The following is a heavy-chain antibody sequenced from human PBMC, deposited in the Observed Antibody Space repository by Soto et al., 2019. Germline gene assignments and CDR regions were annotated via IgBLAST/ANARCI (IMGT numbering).Heavy chain of an antibody. CDR2: IIPIFGTA. Sequence: GASVKVSCKASGGTFSSYAICWVRHAPGQGLEWMGGIIPIFGTANYAQKFQGRVTITADESTSTAYMELSSLRSEDTAVYYCARDRTLYYYGSGSYWTHAYWGQGTLVTVSS. J-gene: IGHJ4*02. D-gene: IGHD3-10*01. V-gene: IGHV1-69*13. CDR1: GGTFSSYA. CDR3: ARDRTLYYYGSGSYWTHAY.